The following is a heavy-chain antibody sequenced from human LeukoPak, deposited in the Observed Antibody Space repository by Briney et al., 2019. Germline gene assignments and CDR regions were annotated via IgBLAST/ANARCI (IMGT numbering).Heavy chain of an antibody. J-gene: IGHJ4*02. CDR1: GFTFSSYW. D-gene: IGHD3-10*01. CDR3: TTDMLLWFGELLFDFDY. Sequence: GGSLRLSCAASGFTFSSYWMSWVRQAPGKGLEWVGRIKTKTDGGTTDYAAPVKGRFTISRDDSKNTLYLQMNSLKTEDTAVYYCTTDMLLWFGELLFDFDYWGQGTLVTVSS. CDR2: IKTKTDGGTT. V-gene: IGHV3-15*01.